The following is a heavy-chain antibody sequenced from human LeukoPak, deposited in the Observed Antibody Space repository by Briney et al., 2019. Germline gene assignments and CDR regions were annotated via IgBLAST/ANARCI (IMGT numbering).Heavy chain of an antibody. CDR2: ISSGGGAL. Sequence: PGGSLRLSCAASGFTFSSYEMNWVRQASGRGLEWVSYISSGGGALYYADSVKGRFTLSRDNAKNSLYLQMNSLRAEDTAVYYCARDWSAMALYHCDHWGQGTLVTVSS. CDR3: ARDWSAMALYHCDH. J-gene: IGHJ4*02. V-gene: IGHV3-48*03. D-gene: IGHD5-18*01. CDR1: GFTFSSYE.